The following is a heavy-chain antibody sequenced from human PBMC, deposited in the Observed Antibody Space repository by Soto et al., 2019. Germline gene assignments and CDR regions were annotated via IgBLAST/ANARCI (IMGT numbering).Heavy chain of an antibody. CDR2: VIGSGVNV. J-gene: IGHJ4*02. D-gene: IGHD3-10*01. Sequence: PGGSLRLSCTASGFTFSNHAINWVRLAPGKRLEWVSSVIGSGVNVFYADSVKGRFTISRDNSKNTVYLEMNSLRADDTAEYFCAKGSAFECKGAICYPFDHWGRGTLVTVSS. CDR1: GFTFSNHA. CDR3: AKGSAFECKGAICYPFDH. V-gene: IGHV3-23*01.